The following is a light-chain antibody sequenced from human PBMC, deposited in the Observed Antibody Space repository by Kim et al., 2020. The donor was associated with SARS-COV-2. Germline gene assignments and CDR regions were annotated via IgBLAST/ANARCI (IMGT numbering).Light chain of an antibody. V-gene: IGKV3-15*01. CDR3: QQYNNWPPLT. CDR1: QSVSSN. J-gene: IGKJ4*01. Sequence: SPGESATLSCRASQSVSSNLAWYQQTPGQAPRLLIYGASTRATGIPARFSGSGSGTEFTLTISSLQSEDFAVYYCQQYNNWPPLTFGGGTKVEIK. CDR2: GAS.